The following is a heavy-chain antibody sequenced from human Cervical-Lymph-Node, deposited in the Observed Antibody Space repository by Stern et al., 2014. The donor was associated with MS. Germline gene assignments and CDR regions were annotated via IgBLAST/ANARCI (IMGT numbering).Heavy chain of an antibody. CDR3: ATDGEMTTIGLQY. CDR2: IIPLFGSA. CDR1: GGSFITHA. V-gene: IGHV1-69*06. D-gene: IGHD5-24*01. Sequence: QVQLQESGAEVRKPGSSVTVSCKASGGSFITHAFSWVRQAPGHGLEWMGGIIPLFGSAHHAQKFQGRLTLIADKATTTAYMELSSLTTEDTAVYYCATDGEMTTIGLQYWGQGTLVAVSS. J-gene: IGHJ4*02.